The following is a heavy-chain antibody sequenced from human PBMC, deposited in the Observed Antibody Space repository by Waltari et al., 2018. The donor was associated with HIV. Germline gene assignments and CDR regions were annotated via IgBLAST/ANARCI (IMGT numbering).Heavy chain of an antibody. CDR1: GFAFSDHY. CDR2: SRNKANSYTT. D-gene: IGHD5-12*01. CDR3: TRDSSGYAGFDS. Sequence: EVQLVESGGGLVRPGGSLRLSCAASGFAFSDHYLDWVRQAPGKGLEGVGRSRNKANSYTTEYAASVKGRFTISRDASKNSLFLQMNSLRADDTAIYYCTRDSSGYAGFDSWGQGALVTVSS. J-gene: IGHJ4*02. V-gene: IGHV3-72*01.